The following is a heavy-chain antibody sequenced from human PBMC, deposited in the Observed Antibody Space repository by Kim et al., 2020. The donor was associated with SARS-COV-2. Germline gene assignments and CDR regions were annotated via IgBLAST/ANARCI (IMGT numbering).Heavy chain of an antibody. Sequence: GGSLRLSCVASGLIFGSYHWVRQAPGKALEWVGLVSYDAVSRMYADSVRGRFTVSRDRSANTVVLQMNRLTSEDTALYFCAASSRTYSLGGYLDYWGQGTLVTVSS. V-gene: IGHV3-30*16. CDR3: AASSRTYSLGGYLDY. J-gene: IGHJ4*02. CDR1: GLIFGSY. CDR2: VSYDAVSR. D-gene: IGHD3-16*01.